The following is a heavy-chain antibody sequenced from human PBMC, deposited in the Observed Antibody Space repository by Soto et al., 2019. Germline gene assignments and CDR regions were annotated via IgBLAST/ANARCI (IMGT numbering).Heavy chain of an antibody. Sequence: ASVKVSCKASGYTFTSYGISWVRQAPGQGLEWMGWISAYNGNTNYAQKLQGRVTMTTDTSTSTAYMELRSLRSDDTAVYYCARDRVLNWNYWSMYYYMDVWGKGTTVTVSS. J-gene: IGHJ6*03. V-gene: IGHV1-18*01. CDR1: GYTFTSYG. CDR3: ARDRVLNWNYWSMYYYMDV. D-gene: IGHD1-7*01. CDR2: ISAYNGNT.